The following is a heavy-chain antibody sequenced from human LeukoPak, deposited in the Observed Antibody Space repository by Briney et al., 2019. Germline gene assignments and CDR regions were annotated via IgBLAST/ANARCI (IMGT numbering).Heavy chain of an antibody. V-gene: IGHV4-31*03. CDR3: ARGILYGDYVYGMDV. Sequence: SQTLSLTCTVSGDSISSGGYYWTWIRQRPGKGPEWIGYIYYTGSTYYNPSLKSRVTISVDTSKNQFSLKLSSVTAADTAVYYCARGILYGDYVYGMDVWGQGTTVTVSS. CDR2: IYYTGST. D-gene: IGHD4-17*01. CDR1: GDSISSGGYY. J-gene: IGHJ6*02.